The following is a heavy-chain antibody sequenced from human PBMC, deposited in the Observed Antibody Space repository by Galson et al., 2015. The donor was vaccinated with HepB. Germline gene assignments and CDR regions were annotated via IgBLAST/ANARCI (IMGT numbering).Heavy chain of an antibody. D-gene: IGHD3-10*01. Sequence: SLRLSCAASGFTFSDYYMSWIRQAPGKGLEWVSYISSSGSTIYYADSVKGRFTISRDNAKNSLYLQMNSLRAEDTAVYYCAMPRKQLWFGELWAPRFDYWGQGTLVTVSS. V-gene: IGHV3-11*01. J-gene: IGHJ4*02. CDR1: GFTFSDYY. CDR2: ISSSGSTI. CDR3: AMPRKQLWFGELWAPRFDY.